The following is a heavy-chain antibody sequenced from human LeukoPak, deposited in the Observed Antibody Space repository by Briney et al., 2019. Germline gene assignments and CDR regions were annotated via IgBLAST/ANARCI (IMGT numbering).Heavy chain of an antibody. J-gene: IGHJ4*02. CDR2: INSDRTT. Sequence: GGSLRLSCAASGFTFSSYWMHWVRQAPGKGLVWVSRINSDRTTSYADSVKGRFTISRGNAKNTLYLQMNSLRAEDTAVYYCARDGSLPDYWGQGTLVTVSS. V-gene: IGHV3-74*01. CDR1: GFTFSSYW. CDR3: ARDGSLPDY.